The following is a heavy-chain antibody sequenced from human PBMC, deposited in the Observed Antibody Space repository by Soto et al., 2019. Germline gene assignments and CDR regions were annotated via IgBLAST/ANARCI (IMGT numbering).Heavy chain of an antibody. Sequence: SETLSLTCTISGGSVSVYYWSWIRQSTGQGLEWIGYIYASGSPYYNPSLRSRVTISADTSKNQISLKLTSPTAADTAVYYCARGVGSSPPQYWGRGTLVTVS. D-gene: IGHD1-26*01. V-gene: IGHV4-59*02. CDR2: IYASGSP. CDR1: GGSVSVYY. J-gene: IGHJ4*02. CDR3: ARGVGSSPPQY.